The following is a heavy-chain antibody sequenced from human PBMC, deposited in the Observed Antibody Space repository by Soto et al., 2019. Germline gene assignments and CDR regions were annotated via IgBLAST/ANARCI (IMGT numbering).Heavy chain of an antibody. CDR3: AIDEVATVVFWYLDL. J-gene: IGHJ2*01. V-gene: IGHV3-30-3*01. CDR1: GFTFSSYA. CDR2: ISYDGSNK. Sequence: QVQLVESGGGVVQPGRSLRLSCAASGFTFSSYAMHWVRQAPGKGLEWVAVISYDGSNKYYADSVKGRFTISRDNSKNTLHLQMNSLRAEGRAVYYCAIDEVATVVFWYLDLWGRGTLVTVSS. D-gene: IGHD3-10*01.